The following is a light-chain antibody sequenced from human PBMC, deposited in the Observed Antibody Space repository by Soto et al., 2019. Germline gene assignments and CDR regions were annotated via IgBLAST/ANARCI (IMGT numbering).Light chain of an antibody. V-gene: IGKV3-20*01. CDR1: QSVNSRY. Sequence: EIVLTQSPGTLSLSPGERATLSCRASQSVNSRYFSWYQQKPGQAPRLLLYGASNRATAIPDRFSGSGSGTDFTLTISRLEPEDFAVYYCQQCCSSPPNYTFGQGTKLEIK. CDR2: GAS. CDR3: QQCCSSPPNYT. J-gene: IGKJ2*01.